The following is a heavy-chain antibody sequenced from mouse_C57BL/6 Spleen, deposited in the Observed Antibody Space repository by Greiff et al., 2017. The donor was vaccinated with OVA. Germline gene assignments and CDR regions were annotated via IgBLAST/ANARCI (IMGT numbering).Heavy chain of an antibody. CDR3: ARDGDDYNAMDY. V-gene: IGHV5-4*01. D-gene: IGHD2-12*01. CDR2: ISDGGSYT. CDR1: GFTFSSYA. J-gene: IGHJ4*01. Sequence: EVKLVESGGGLVKPGGSLKLSCAASGFTFSSYAMSWVRQTPENRLEWVATISDGGSYTYYPDNVKGRFTISRDNAKNNLYLQMSHLKSEDTAMYYCARDGDDYNAMDYWGQGTSVTVSS.